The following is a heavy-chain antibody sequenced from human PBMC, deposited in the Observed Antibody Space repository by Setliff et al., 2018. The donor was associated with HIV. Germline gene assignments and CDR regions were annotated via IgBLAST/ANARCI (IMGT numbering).Heavy chain of an antibody. CDR1: GFAFSASA. V-gene: IGHV3-23*01. CDR3: AKARTTVTSALDS. D-gene: IGHD4-17*01. Sequence: LLCAASGFAFSASAMSWVRQAPGKGLEWVTDISGSGGVTYYADSVRGRFTVSRDNSGRTLYLQINSLRAEDTAIYYCAKARTTVTSALDSWGQGTLVTVSS. J-gene: IGHJ4*02. CDR2: ISGSGGVT.